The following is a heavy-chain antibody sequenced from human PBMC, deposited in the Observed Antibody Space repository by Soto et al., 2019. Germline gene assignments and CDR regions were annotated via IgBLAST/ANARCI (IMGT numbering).Heavy chain of an antibody. CDR1: GFTFSDHA. Sequence: QVQLVASGGGVVQPGTSLRLSCEASGFTFSDHAMHWVRQAPGKGLEWVAVVWFDGGNKFYTDSVKGRFTISRDNSKNTLFLQMNSLRVVDTAVYYCARAPAGDYTLYHYYTMDVWSQGTPVTVSS. J-gene: IGHJ6*02. V-gene: IGHV3-33*01. CDR2: VWFDGGNK. CDR3: ARAPAGDYTLYHYYTMDV. D-gene: IGHD4-17*01.